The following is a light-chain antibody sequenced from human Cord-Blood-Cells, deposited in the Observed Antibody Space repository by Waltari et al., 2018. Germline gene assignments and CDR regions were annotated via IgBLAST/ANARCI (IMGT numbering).Light chain of an antibody. CDR1: SSNIGSNY. V-gene: IGLV1-47*01. CDR3: AAWDDSLSGWV. J-gene: IGLJ3*02. Sequence: HSVLTQQPSASGTPGQRVTISSSGSSSNIGSNYAYWYQQLPGTAPKLLSYRNNQRPSGVPDRFSGSKSGTSGSLAISGLRSEDEADYYCAAWDDSLSGWVFGGGTKLTVL. CDR2: RNN.